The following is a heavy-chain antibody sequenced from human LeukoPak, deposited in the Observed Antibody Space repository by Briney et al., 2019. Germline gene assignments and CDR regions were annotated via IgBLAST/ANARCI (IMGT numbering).Heavy chain of an antibody. CDR3: ARDQAAWEPRVIDAFDI. V-gene: IGHV1-46*01. Sequence: GASVKVSCKASGYTFTSYYMHWVRQAPGQGLEWMGIINPSGGSTSYAQKFQGRVTMTRDMSTSTVYMELSSLRSEDTAVYYCARDQAAWEPRVIDAFDIWGQGTMVTVSS. J-gene: IGHJ3*02. CDR2: INPSGGST. CDR1: GYTFTSYY. D-gene: IGHD1-26*01.